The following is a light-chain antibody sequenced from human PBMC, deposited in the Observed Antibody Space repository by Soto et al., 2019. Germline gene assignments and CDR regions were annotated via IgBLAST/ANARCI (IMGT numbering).Light chain of an antibody. J-gene: IGKJ5*01. Sequence: EIVLTQSPGTLSLSPGESATLSCRASQSVSGKLAWYQQKPGQAPRLLIYDASTRATGIPARFSGSGSGTDFTLTISSLQPEDFATYYCQQSYSTPITFGQGTRLEIK. CDR2: DAS. CDR3: QQSYSTPIT. CDR1: QSVSGK. V-gene: IGKV3-15*01.